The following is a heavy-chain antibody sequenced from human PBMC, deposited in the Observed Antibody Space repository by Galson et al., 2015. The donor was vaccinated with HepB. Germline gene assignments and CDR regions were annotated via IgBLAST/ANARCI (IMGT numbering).Heavy chain of an antibody. J-gene: IGHJ4*02. Sequence: SLRLSCAASGFTFSSYAMSWVRQAPGKGLEWVSAISGSGGSTYYADSVKGRFTISRDNSKNTLYLQMNSLRAEDTAVYYCAKDLKETYYYDSSGSYWGQGTLVTVSS. CDR1: GFTFSSYA. CDR2: ISGSGGST. D-gene: IGHD3-22*01. V-gene: IGHV3-23*01. CDR3: AKDLKETYYYDSSGSY.